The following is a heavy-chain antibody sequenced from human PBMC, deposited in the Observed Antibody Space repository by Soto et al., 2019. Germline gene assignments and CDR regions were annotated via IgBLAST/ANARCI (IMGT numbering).Heavy chain of an antibody. CDR2: IYHSGST. Sequence: SETLSLTCAVSGGSISSGGYSWSWIRQPPGKGLEWIGYIYHSGSTYYNPSLKSRVTISVDRSKNQFSLKLSSVTAADTAVYYCARXEQAYCSGDCRYNWFDPWGQGTLVTVSS. CDR3: ARXEQAYCSGDCRYNWFDP. CDR1: GGSISSGGYS. D-gene: IGHD2-21*02. J-gene: IGHJ5*02. V-gene: IGHV4-30-2*01.